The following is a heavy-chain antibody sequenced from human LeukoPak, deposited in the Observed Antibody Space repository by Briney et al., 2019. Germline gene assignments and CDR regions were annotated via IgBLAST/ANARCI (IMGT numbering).Heavy chain of an antibody. J-gene: IGHJ3*02. CDR2: IYYSGST. CDR1: GGSISSYY. D-gene: IGHD3-22*01. CDR3: ARHMIGDAFDI. V-gene: IGHV4-59*08. Sequence: SETLSLTCTVSGGSISSYYWSWIRQPPGKGLEWIGYIYYSGSTNYNPSLKSRVTISVDTSKNQFSLKLSSVTAADTAVYYCARHMIGDAFDIWGQGTMVTVSS.